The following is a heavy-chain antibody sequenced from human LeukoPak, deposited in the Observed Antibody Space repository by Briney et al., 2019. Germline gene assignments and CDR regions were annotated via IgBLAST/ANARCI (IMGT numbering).Heavy chain of an antibody. Sequence: SETLSITCTVSGVSISSYYWSWIRQPAGKGLEWIGRIYTSGSTNYNPSLKSRVTMSVDTSKNQFSLKLSSVTAADTAVYYCARTRPYGDYGGYFDYWGQGTLVTVSS. J-gene: IGHJ4*02. CDR1: GVSISSYY. CDR3: ARTRPYGDYGGYFDY. D-gene: IGHD4-17*01. V-gene: IGHV4-4*07. CDR2: IYTSGST.